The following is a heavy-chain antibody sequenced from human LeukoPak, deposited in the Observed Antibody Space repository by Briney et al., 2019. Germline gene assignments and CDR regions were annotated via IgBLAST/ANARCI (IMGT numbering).Heavy chain of an antibody. CDR3: AKDRGIAAALDY. V-gene: IGHV3-33*03. CDR1: GFTFSSYG. J-gene: IGHJ4*02. D-gene: IGHD6-13*01. CDR2: IWYDGSNK. Sequence: GGSLRLSRAASGFTFSSYGMHWVRQAPGKGLEWVAVIWYDGSNKYYADSVKGRFTISRDNSKNTLYLQMNSLRAEDTAVYYCAKDRGIAAALDYWGQGTLVTVSS.